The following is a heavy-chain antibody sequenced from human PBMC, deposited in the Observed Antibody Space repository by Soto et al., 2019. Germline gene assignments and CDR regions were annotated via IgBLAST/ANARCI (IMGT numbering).Heavy chain of an antibody. Sequence: PGGSLRLSCAASGFTFRSYWMSWVRQAPGKGLEWVANINQDVSVKYSVDSVKGRFTISRDNAKNSLYLQMNSLRAEDTAVYYCAKVSYQNWSIDYWGQGTLVTVSS. CDR1: GFTFRSYW. CDR2: INQDVSVK. D-gene: IGHD1-1*01. J-gene: IGHJ4*02. CDR3: AKVSYQNWSIDY. V-gene: IGHV3-7*01.